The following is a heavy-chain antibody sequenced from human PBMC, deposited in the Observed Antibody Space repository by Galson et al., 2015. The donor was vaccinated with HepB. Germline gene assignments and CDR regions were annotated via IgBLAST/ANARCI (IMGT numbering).Heavy chain of an antibody. CDR2: ITEDGSEN. D-gene: IGHD6-19*01. CDR3: ANLVRRSSWCV. J-gene: IGHJ4*02. V-gene: IGHV3-7*03. CDR1: GFTFSSYS. Sequence: SLRLSCAASGFTFSSYSMHWVRQAPGKGLEWVANITEDGSENYYVDSVKGRFTISRDNAKTSLYLQMNSLTAEDTAVYYCANLVRRSSWCVWGQGTLVTVSS.